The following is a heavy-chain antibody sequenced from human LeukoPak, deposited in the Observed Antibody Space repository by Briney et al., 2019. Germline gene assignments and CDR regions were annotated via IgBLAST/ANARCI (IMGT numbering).Heavy chain of an antibody. CDR1: GFTFSDYY. Sequence: GGSLRLSCAASGFTFSDYYMSWIRQAPGKGLEWVSYISSSGSTIYYADSVKGRFTISRDNAKNSLYLQMNSLRAEDTAVYYCVTGSSERDYYESGTYYLGDSWGQGTVVTVSS. D-gene: IGHD3-10*01. CDR3: VTGSSERDYYESGTYYLGDS. V-gene: IGHV3-11*01. CDR2: ISSSGSTI. J-gene: IGHJ4*02.